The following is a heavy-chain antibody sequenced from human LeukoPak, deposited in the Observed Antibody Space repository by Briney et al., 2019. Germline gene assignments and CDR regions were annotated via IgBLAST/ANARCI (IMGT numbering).Heavy chain of an antibody. CDR2: ISWNSGSI. J-gene: IGHJ3*02. D-gene: IGHD2-2*02. CDR3: ARPDCSSTSCYRGDAFDI. CDR1: GFTFDDYA. V-gene: IGHV3-9*01. Sequence: PGGSLRLSCAASGFTFDDYAMHWVRQAPGKGLEWVSGISWNSGSIGYADSVKGRFTISRDNAKNSLYLQMNSLRVEDTAVYYCARPDCSSTSCYRGDAFDIWGQGTMVTVSS.